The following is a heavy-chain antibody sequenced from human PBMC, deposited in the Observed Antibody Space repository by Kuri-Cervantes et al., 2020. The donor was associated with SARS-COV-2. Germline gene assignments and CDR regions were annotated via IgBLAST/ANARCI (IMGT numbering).Heavy chain of an antibody. CDR2: IYYSGST. V-gene: IGHV4-59*01. CDR1: GGSISSYY. J-gene: IGHJ4*02. Sequence: SETLSLTCTVSGGSISSYYWSWIRQPPGKGLEWIGYIYYSGSTNYNPALKSRVTISVDTSKNQFSLKLSSVTAADTAVYYCARGDCSGGSCYFDYWGQGTLVTVSS. CDR3: ARGDCSGGSCYFDY. D-gene: IGHD2-15*01.